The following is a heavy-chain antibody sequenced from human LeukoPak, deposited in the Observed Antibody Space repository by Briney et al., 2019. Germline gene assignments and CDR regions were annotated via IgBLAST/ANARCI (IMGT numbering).Heavy chain of an antibody. D-gene: IGHD3-9*01. J-gene: IGHJ2*01. CDR2: ISAYNGNS. Sequence: ASVKVSCKASGYTFSSYAINWVRQAPGQGLEWMGWISAYNGNSNYAQNFQGRVTMTTDTSTSTAYLELRSLRSDDTAVYYCARDGRTYHDVLTGYFVHWYFDLWGRGTLVTVSS. CDR3: ARDGRTYHDVLTGYFVHWYFDL. CDR1: GYTFSSYA. V-gene: IGHV1-18*04.